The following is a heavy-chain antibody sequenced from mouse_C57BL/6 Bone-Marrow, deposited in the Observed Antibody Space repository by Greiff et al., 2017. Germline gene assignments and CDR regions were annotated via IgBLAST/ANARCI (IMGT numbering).Heavy chain of an antibody. CDR3: ARNPNSNQPPCFAY. CDR1: GYTFTSYW. J-gene: IGHJ3*01. Sequence: QVQLQQSGAELVKPGASVKMSCKASGYTFTSYWITWVKQRPGQGLEWIGDIYPGSGSTNYNEKFKSKATLTVDTSSSTAYMQLSSLTSEDSAVXYCARNPNSNQPPCFAYWGQGTLVSVSA. CDR2: IYPGSGST. D-gene: IGHD2-5*01. V-gene: IGHV1-55*01.